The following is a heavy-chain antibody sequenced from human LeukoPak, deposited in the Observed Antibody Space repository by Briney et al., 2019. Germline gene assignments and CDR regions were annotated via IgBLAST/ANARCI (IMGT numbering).Heavy chain of an antibody. J-gene: IGHJ4*02. Sequence: GGSLRLSCAASGFTFSSYWMSWVRQAPGKGLEWVSYISSSSSTIYYADSVKGRFTISRDNAKNSLYLQMNSLRAEDTAVYYCARDLSRSEFHCLDYWGQGTLVTVSS. CDR2: ISSSSSTI. V-gene: IGHV3-48*04. D-gene: IGHD6-19*01. CDR3: ARDLSRSEFHCLDY. CDR1: GFTFSSYW.